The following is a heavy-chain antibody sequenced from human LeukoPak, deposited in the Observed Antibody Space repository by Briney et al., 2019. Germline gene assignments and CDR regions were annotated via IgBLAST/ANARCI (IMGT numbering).Heavy chain of an antibody. CDR3: ARSPIHSSGYHNFDY. D-gene: IGHD3-22*01. CDR1: GGSISSSNW. CDR2: IYHSGST. V-gene: IGHV4-4*02. Sequence: PSGTLSLTCAVSGGSISSSNWWSWVRQPPGKGLEWIGEIYHSGSTNYNPSLKSRVTISVDTSKNQFSLKLSSVTAAATAVYYCARSPIHSSGYHNFDYWGQGTLVTVSS. J-gene: IGHJ4*02.